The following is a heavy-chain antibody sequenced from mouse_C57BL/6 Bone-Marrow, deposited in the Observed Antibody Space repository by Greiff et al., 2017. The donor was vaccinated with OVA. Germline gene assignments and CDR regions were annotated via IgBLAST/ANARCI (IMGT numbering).Heavy chain of an antibody. CDR2: ISDGGSYT. J-gene: IGHJ3*01. Sequence: EVQWVESGGGLVKPGGSLKLSCAASGFTFSSYAMSWVRQTPDKRLEWVATISDGGSYTYYPDNVKGRFTISRDNAKNNLYLQMSHLKSEDTAMEDWARGGLGRRRFAYWGQGTLVTVSA. CDR3: ARGGLGRRRFAY. V-gene: IGHV5-4*01. D-gene: IGHD4-1*01. CDR1: GFTFSSYA.